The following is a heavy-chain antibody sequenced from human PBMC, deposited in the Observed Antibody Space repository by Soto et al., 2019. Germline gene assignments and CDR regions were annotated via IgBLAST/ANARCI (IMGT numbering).Heavy chain of an antibody. V-gene: IGHV2-5*01. Sequence: QITLKESGPTLVKPTQTLTLTCTFSGFSLSTSGVGVGWIRQPPGKALEGLALIYWNDDKRYSPSLKSRLTSAKDTSKNQVVLNMTNMDPVDTATYFCARRPRYSNYVDYWGQGTLVTVSS. D-gene: IGHD4-4*01. CDR1: GFSLSTSGVG. CDR2: IYWNDDK. J-gene: IGHJ4*02. CDR3: ARRPRYSNYVDY.